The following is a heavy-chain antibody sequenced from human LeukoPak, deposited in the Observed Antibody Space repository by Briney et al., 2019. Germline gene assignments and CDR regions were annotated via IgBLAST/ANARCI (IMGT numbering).Heavy chain of an antibody. Sequence: GSLRLSCAASGFTFSSYAMSWVRQAPGKGLEWVSAISGSGGSTYYADSVKGRFTISRDNSKNTLYLQMNSLRAEDTAVYYCALYYYDSSGYAYFDYWGQGTLVTVSS. J-gene: IGHJ4*02. CDR1: GFTFSSYA. CDR3: ALYYYDSSGYAYFDY. D-gene: IGHD3-22*01. CDR2: ISGSGGST. V-gene: IGHV3-23*01.